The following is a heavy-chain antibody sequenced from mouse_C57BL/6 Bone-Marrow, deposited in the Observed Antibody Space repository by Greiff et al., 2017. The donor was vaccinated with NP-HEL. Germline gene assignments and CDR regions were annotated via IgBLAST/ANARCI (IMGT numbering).Heavy chain of an antibody. CDR3: ATRQLRPYAMDY. J-gene: IGHJ4*01. Sequence: EVHLVESGPGLVKPSQSLSLTCSVTGYSITSGYYWNWIRQFPGNKLEWMGYISYDGSNNYNPSLKNRISITRDTSKNQFFLKLNSVTTEDTATYYCATRQLRPYAMDYWGQGTSVTVSS. CDR1: GYSITSGYY. CDR2: ISYDGSN. D-gene: IGHD3-2*02. V-gene: IGHV3-6*01.